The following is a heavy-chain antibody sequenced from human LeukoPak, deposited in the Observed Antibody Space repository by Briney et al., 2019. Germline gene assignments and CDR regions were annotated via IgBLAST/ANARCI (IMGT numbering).Heavy chain of an antibody. Sequence: ASVKVSCKASGYTFTGYYMHWVRQAPGQGLEWMGWINPNSGGTNYAQKFQGRVTMTRDTSISTAYMELSRLRSDDTAVYYCARERGRDLNWFDPWGQGTLVTVSS. D-gene: IGHD5-12*01. V-gene: IGHV1-2*02. CDR3: ARERGRDLNWFDP. CDR2: INPNSGGT. CDR1: GYTFTGYY. J-gene: IGHJ5*02.